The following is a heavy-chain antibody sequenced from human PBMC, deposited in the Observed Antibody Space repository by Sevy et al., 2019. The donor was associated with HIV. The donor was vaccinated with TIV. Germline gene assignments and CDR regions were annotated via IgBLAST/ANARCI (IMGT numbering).Heavy chain of an antibody. V-gene: IGHV3-23*01. J-gene: IGHJ5*02. CDR3: AKGLRETRTNNWFDP. Sequence: GGSLRLSCAASGFPFSSYAMSWVRQAPGKGLEWVSTISGSGGSEYYADSVKGRFTISRGNSKNTLFLQMNSLRDEDTAVYYCAKGLRETRTNNWFDPWGQGTLVTVSS. CDR1: GFPFSSYA. D-gene: IGHD1-26*01. CDR2: ISGSGGSE.